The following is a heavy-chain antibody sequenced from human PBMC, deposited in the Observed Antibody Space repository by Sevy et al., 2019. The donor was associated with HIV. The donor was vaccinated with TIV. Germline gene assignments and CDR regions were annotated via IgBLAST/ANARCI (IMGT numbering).Heavy chain of an antibody. V-gene: IGHV3-9*01. D-gene: IGHD3-9*01. Sequence: GGSLRLYCAASGFPFNDYAMHWVRQTPGQGLEWVSGINWNADNIVYADSVKGRFTISRDNAKNSLYLQMNSLRPEDTALYYCAKSFYDILTGYYDYWGRGTLVTVSS. J-gene: IGHJ4*02. CDR2: INWNADNI. CDR1: GFPFNDYA. CDR3: AKSFYDILTGYYDY.